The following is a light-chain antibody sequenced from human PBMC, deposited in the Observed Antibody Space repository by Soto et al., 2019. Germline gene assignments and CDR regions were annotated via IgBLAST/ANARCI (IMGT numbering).Light chain of an antibody. CDR1: QSITNY. Sequence: DIQMTQSPSSLSASVGDRVTITCRATQSITNYLNWYQQKPGKTPKLLIYAASSLQSGVPSRFSGSGSGTDFTLTISTLQPEDFATYYCQQSYSTPKTCGQGTKVDIK. V-gene: IGKV1-39*01. CDR3: QQSYSTPKT. J-gene: IGKJ1*01. CDR2: AAS.